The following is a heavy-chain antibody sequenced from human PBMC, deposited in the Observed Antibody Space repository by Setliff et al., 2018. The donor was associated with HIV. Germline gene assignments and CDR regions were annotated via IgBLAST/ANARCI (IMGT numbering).Heavy chain of an antibody. CDR2: INPNSGGT. CDR1: GYTFSDCY. V-gene: IGHV1-2*02. J-gene: IGHJ3*02. Sequence: ASVKVSCKASGYTFSDCYMHWVRQAPGQGLEWMGWINPNSGGTNYAQKFQGRVTMTGNTSISTAYMELSSLRSEDTAVYYCARGGGGYYYVGAVDIWGQGTVVTVSS. CDR3: ARGGGGYYYVGAVDI. D-gene: IGHD3-22*01.